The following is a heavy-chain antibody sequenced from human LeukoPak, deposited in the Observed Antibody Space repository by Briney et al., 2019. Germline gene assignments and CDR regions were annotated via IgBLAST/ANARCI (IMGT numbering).Heavy chain of an antibody. J-gene: IGHJ6*02. V-gene: IGHV1-2*02. CDR2: INPNSGGT. CDR1: GYTFTGYY. CDR3: ARSLDYYDSSGCLDV. Sequence: ASVKVSCKASGYTFTGYYMHWVRQAPGQGLEWMGWINPNSGGTNYAQKFQGRVTITADKSTSTAYMELSSLRSEDTAVYYCARSLDYYDSSGCLDVWGQGTTVTASS. D-gene: IGHD3-22*01.